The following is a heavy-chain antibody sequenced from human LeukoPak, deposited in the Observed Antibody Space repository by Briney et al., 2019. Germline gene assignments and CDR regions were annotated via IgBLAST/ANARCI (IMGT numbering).Heavy chain of an antibody. D-gene: IGHD2-8*01. Sequence: GGSLRHSCAATGFALSSHWMTWVRQVPGRGPEWVANVNRDGSETYYLDSVKGRFTISKDNAKNSLYLQMNSLRAEDTALYHCARNNAMDVWGQGTTVIVSS. CDR1: GFALSSHW. CDR2: VNRDGSET. CDR3: ARNNAMDV. V-gene: IGHV3-7*03. J-gene: IGHJ6*02.